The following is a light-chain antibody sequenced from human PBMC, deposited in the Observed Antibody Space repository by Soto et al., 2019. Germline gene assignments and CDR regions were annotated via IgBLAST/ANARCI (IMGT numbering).Light chain of an antibody. CDR3: QQYNNWPPLT. V-gene: IGKV3-15*01. J-gene: IGKJ4*01. CDR2: GAS. CDR1: QSVSSN. Sequence: EIVMTQSPATLSVSPGERATLSCRASQSVSSNLAWYQQKPGQAPRLLIYGASTRATSIPARFSGSGSGIEFTLTISSLQSEDFAVYYCQQYNNWPPLTFGGGTKVEIK.